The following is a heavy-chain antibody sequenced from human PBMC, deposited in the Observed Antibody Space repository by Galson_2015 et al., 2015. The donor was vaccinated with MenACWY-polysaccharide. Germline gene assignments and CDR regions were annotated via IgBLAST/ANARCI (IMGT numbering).Heavy chain of an antibody. J-gene: IGHJ4*02. CDR1: GFSLSTAGMR. Sequence: PALVIPTQTLTLTCTFSGFSLSTAGMRVSWIRQPPGKALEWLARIDWNDGKFYSTSPKTRLTISKDTSKNQVVLTMSNVDPVDTATYYSTRTAAAGQGYFDSWGQGTLITVSS. CDR2: IDWNDGK. V-gene: IGHV2-70*04. CDR3: TRTAAAGQGYFDS. D-gene: IGHD6-13*01.